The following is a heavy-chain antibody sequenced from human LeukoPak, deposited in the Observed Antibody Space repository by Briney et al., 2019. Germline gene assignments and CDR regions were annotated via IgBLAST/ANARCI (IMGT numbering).Heavy chain of an antibody. CDR2: ITSGGDYI. V-gene: IGHV3-21*01. D-gene: IGHD3-9*01. CDR3: ARGHYDVLAASYRWTPDY. CDR1: GFTFNTFN. J-gene: IGHJ4*02. Sequence: GGPLRLSCAASGFTFNTFNMNWVRLAPGKGLEWVSSITSGGDYIYYADSVKGRFTTSRDNAKNSLFLQLNSLRVEDTAVYYCARGHYDVLAASYRWTPDYWGQGTLVTVSS.